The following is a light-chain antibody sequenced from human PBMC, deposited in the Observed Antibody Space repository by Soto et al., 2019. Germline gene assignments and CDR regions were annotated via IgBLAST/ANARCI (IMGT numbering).Light chain of an antibody. CDR1: QSVTNSF. J-gene: IGKJ1*01. CDR3: QQYVSSPWA. Sequence: EIVLAQSPGTLSLSPGERATLSCRASQSVTNSFLAWCQQKPGQAPRLLIYGASRRATGIPDRFTGSGSGTDFTLTISRLEPEDFAVYYCQQYVSSPWAFGQGTKVEI. V-gene: IGKV3-20*01. CDR2: GAS.